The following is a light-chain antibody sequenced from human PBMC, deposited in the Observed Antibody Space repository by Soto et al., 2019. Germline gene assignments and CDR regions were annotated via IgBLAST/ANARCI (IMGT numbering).Light chain of an antibody. Sequence: EILFTQSPATLSLSPGERATLSCRASQSVGNYLAWYQQKPGQAPRILIYDSSSRAAGIPARFTGSGSGTDCTLTISRLEPADFELYYCQQRADWPITFGPGTKVDIK. CDR3: QQRADWPIT. V-gene: IGKV3-11*01. CDR2: DSS. J-gene: IGKJ3*01. CDR1: QSVGNY.